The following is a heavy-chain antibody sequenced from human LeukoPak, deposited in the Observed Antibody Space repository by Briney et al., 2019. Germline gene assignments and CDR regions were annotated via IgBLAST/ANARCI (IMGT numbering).Heavy chain of an antibody. Sequence: SVKVSCKASGGTFSSYAISWVRQAPGQGLEWMGGIIPIFGTANYAQKFQGRVTITADKSTSTAYMQLSSLRSEDTAVYYCARAVPRLHYYDSSGYYSNFDYWGQGTLVTVSS. CDR3: ARAVPRLHYYDSSGYYSNFDY. CDR1: GGTFSSYA. D-gene: IGHD3-22*01. V-gene: IGHV1-69*06. J-gene: IGHJ4*02. CDR2: IIPIFGTA.